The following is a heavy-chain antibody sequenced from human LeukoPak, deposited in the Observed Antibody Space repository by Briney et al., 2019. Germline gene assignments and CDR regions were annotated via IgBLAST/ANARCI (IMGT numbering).Heavy chain of an antibody. V-gene: IGHV1-69*05. CDR3: AGPRRGFLEWLPPFDAFDI. Sequence: SVKVSCKASGGTFSSYAISWVRQAPGQGLEWMGGIIPIFGTANYAQKFQGRVTITTDESTSTAYMELRSLRSEDTAVYYCAGPRRGFLEWLPPFDAFDIWGQGTMVTVSS. CDR1: GGTFSSYA. CDR2: IIPIFGTA. D-gene: IGHD3-3*01. J-gene: IGHJ3*02.